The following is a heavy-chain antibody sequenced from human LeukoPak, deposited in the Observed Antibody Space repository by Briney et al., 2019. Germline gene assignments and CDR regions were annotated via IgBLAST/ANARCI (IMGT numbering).Heavy chain of an antibody. D-gene: IGHD5-24*01. Sequence: SETLSLTCAVSGGSISSGGYSWSWIRQPPGKGLEWIGYIYHSGSTYYNPSLKSRVTISVDTSKNQFSLKLSSVTAADTAVYYCARAAEMATIDYWGQGTLVTVSS. CDR1: GGSISSGGYS. CDR2: IYHSGST. J-gene: IGHJ4*02. V-gene: IGHV4-30-2*01. CDR3: ARAAEMATIDY.